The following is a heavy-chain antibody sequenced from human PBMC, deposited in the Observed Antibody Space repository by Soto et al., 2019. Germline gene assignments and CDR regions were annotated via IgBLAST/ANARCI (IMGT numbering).Heavy chain of an antibody. V-gene: IGHV4-59*08. Sequence: SLTCTVSGGSISSYYWSWIRQPPGKGLEWIGYIYYSGSTNYNPSLKSRVTISVDTSKNQFSLKLNSVTAADTAVYYCARLVGQQLVLGGGMDVWGQGTTVTVSS. D-gene: IGHD6-13*01. CDR2: IYYSGST. CDR1: GGSISSYY. CDR3: ARLVGQQLVLGGGMDV. J-gene: IGHJ6*02.